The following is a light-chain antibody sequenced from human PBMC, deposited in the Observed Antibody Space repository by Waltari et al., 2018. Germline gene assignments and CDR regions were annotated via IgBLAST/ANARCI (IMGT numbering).Light chain of an antibody. V-gene: IGKV1-5*03. Sequence: DIQMTQSPSTLSASVGDRVTITCRASQNINYWLAWYQQKPGKAPNLLIYKASSLESGVPSRFSGSGSGTEFTLTISSLQPGDFATYYCQQYNSFPWTVGQGTKVEIK. CDR2: KAS. CDR3: QQYNSFPWT. J-gene: IGKJ1*01. CDR1: QNINYW.